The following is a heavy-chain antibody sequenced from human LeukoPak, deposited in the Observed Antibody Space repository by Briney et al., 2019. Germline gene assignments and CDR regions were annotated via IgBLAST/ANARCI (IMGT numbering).Heavy chain of an antibody. CDR3: ARDWPSEWQHLPDYDAVDI. V-gene: IGHV3-30-3*01. Sequence: GGSLRLSCAAPGFTFSSYAMHWVRQAPGKGLEWVAVISYDGSNKYYADSVKGRFTISRDNSKNTLYLQMNSLRAEDTAVYYCARDWPSEWQHLPDYDAVDIWGQGTMVTVSS. D-gene: IGHD6-13*01. CDR1: GFTFSSYA. CDR2: ISYDGSNK. J-gene: IGHJ3*02.